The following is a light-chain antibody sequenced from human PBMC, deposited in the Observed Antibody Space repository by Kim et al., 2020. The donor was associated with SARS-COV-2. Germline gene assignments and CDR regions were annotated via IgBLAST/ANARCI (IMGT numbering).Light chain of an antibody. J-gene: IGLJ1*01. Sequence: VSPGQTARITCAGDKLGDKYACWYQQKPGQSPVLVIYQDTKRPSGIPGRFSGSNSGNTATLTISGTQAIDEADYYCLAWDSTTTYVFGTGTKVTVL. CDR3: LAWDSTTTYV. CDR2: QDT. CDR1: KLGDKY. V-gene: IGLV3-1*01.